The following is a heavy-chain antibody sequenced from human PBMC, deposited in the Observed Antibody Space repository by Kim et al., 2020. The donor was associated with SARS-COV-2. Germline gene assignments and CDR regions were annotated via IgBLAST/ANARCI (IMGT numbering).Heavy chain of an antibody. CDR3: ARLCGIQLWLCNDY. CDR1: GGSISSSSYY. V-gene: IGHV4-39*01. J-gene: IGHJ4*02. CDR2: IYYSGST. D-gene: IGHD5-18*01. Sequence: SETLSLTCTVSGGSISSSSYYWGWIRQPPGKGLEWIGSIYYSGSTYYNPSLKSRVTISVDTSKNQFSLKLSSVTAADTAVYYCARLCGIQLWLCNDYWGQGTLVTVSS.